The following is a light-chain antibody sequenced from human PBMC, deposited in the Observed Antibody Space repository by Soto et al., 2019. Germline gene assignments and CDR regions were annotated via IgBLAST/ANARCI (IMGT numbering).Light chain of an antibody. Sequence: EIVMTQSPATLSVSPGERATLSCRASQSVSSNLAWYQQKPGQAPRLLIYGASTRATGIPARFSGSGSGTEFTLTISSLKSEDFAVYYCQQYNNWLRTLGQGTKVDIK. CDR3: QQYNNWLRT. CDR2: GAS. V-gene: IGKV3-15*01. J-gene: IGKJ1*01. CDR1: QSVSSN.